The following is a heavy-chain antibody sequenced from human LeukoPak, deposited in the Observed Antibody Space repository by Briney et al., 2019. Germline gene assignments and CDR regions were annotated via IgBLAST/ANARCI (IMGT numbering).Heavy chain of an antibody. CDR2: TSAYNGNT. Sequence: GASVKVSCKASGYTFTSYGISWVRLAAGQGLEWMGWTSAYNGNTNYAQKLQGRVTMTTDTSTSTAYMELRSLRSDDTAVYYCARLVVPAAMSGGFDYWGQGTLVTVSS. J-gene: IGHJ4*02. V-gene: IGHV1-18*01. CDR1: GYTFTSYG. CDR3: ARLVVPAAMSGGFDY. D-gene: IGHD2-2*01.